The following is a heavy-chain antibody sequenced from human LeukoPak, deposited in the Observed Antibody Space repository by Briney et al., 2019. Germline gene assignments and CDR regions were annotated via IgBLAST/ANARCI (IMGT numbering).Heavy chain of an antibody. CDR1: GFTFSSYG. CDR2: ISGSGGST. V-gene: IGHV3-23*01. CDR3: AKDLDLGLGEPFDY. D-gene: IGHD3-10*01. Sequence: GGSLRLSCAASGFTFSSYGMSWVRQAPGKGLEWVSAISGSGGSTYYADSVKGRFTISRDNSKNTLYLQMNSLRAEDTAVYYCAKDLDLGLGEPFDYWGQGTLVTVSS. J-gene: IGHJ4*02.